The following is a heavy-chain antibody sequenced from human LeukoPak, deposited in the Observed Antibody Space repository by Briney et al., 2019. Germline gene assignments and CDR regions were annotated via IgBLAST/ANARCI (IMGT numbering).Heavy chain of an antibody. Sequence: GGSLRLSCEASGLTFSTYGMSWVRQAPGKGLEWVSAISGSGGSTYYADSVKGRVTISRDNSKNTLYLQVNSLRVEDTAVYYCAKDRLGAMMYFDFWGRGTLVTVSS. J-gene: IGHJ4*02. V-gene: IGHV3-23*01. CDR2: ISGSGGST. CDR3: AKDRLGAMMYFDF. CDR1: GLTFSTYG. D-gene: IGHD1-26*01.